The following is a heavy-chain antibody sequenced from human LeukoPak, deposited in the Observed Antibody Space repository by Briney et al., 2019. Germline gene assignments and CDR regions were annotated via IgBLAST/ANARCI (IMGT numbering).Heavy chain of an antibody. D-gene: IGHD3-10*01. Sequence: EASVKVSCKASGGTFSSYAISWVRQAPGQGLEWMGGIIPIFGTANYAQKFQGRVTITADESMSTAYMELSSLRSEDTAVYYCARGYYGSGSYYNTTNWFDPWGQGTLVTVSS. CDR3: ARGYYGSGSYYNTTNWFDP. CDR2: IIPIFGTA. V-gene: IGHV1-69*13. CDR1: GGTFSSYA. J-gene: IGHJ5*02.